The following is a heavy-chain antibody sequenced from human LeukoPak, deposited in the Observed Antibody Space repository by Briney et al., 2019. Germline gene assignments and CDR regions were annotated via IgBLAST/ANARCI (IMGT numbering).Heavy chain of an antibody. CDR3: ARGFARLGRQQLEPPLFQH. D-gene: IGHD6-6*01. V-gene: IGHV1-8*01. CDR1: GYTFTSYD. CDR2: MNPNSGNT. J-gene: IGHJ1*01. Sequence: VASVKVSCTASGYTFTSYDINWVRQATGQGLEWMGWMNPNSGNTGYAQKFQGRVTMTRNTSISTAYMELSSLRSEDTAVYYCARGFARLGRQQLEPPLFQHWGQGTLVTVSS.